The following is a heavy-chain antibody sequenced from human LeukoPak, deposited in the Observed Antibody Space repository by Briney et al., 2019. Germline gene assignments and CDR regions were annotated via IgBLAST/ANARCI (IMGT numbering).Heavy chain of an antibody. Sequence: GSVKVSCKASGYTFTSYDINWVRQATGQGLQWMGWMNPNSGNTGYAQKFQGRVTITKNTSISTAYRELSSLRSEDTAVYYCARESRFYYYMDVWGKGTTVTVSS. CDR3: ARESRFYYYMDV. V-gene: IGHV1-8*03. CDR1: GYTFTSYD. CDR2: MNPNSGNT. J-gene: IGHJ6*03. D-gene: IGHD5/OR15-5a*01.